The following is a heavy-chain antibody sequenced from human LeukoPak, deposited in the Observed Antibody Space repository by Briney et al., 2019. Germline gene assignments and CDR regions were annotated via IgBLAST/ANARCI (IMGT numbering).Heavy chain of an antibody. Sequence: GSLRLSCAASGFTFSSYGMSWVRQAPGKGLEWVSAISGSGGSTYYADSVKGRFTISRDNSKNTLYLQMNSLRAEDTAVYYCAKAEILRYFDWLPFPFDYWGQGTLVTVSS. D-gene: IGHD3-9*01. CDR2: ISGSGGST. J-gene: IGHJ4*02. V-gene: IGHV3-23*01. CDR3: AKAEILRYFDWLPFPFDY. CDR1: GFTFSSYG.